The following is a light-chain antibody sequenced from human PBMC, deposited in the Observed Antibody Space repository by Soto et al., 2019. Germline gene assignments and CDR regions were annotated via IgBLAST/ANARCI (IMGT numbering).Light chain of an antibody. V-gene: IGLV2-14*01. J-gene: IGLJ1*01. CDR3: SSYTSSSTPRV. CDR1: SSDVGGYNY. Sequence: QSALTQPASVSGSPGQSITISCTGTSSDVGGYNYVSWYQQHPGKAPKLMIYDVSNRPSGVSNRFSGSKSGNTAALTISGIQAEDEADYYCSSYTSSSTPRVFGTGTKLTV. CDR2: DVS.